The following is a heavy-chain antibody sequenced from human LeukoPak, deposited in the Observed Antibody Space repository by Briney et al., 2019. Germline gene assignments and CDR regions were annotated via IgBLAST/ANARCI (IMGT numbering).Heavy chain of an antibody. D-gene: IGHD3-3*01. CDR3: ARLVHGFSDY. Sequence: GRSLRLSCAASGFTFSSYGMHWVRQAPGKGLEWVAVISYDGSNKYYADSVKGRFTISRDNSKNTLYLQMNSLRAEDTAVYYCARLVHGFSDYWGQGTLVTVSS. CDR2: ISYDGSNK. J-gene: IGHJ4*02. CDR1: GFTFSSYG. V-gene: IGHV3-30*03.